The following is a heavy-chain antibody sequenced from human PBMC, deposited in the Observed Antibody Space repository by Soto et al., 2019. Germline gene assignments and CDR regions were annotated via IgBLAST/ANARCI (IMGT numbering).Heavy chain of an antibody. Sequence: ASVKVSCKASGYTFTIYGIIWVRQAPGQGLEWMGWISAYNGNTNYAQKLQGRVTMTTDTSTSTAYMELRSLRSDDTAVYYCARWPGRVRGVIMVPWFDPWGQGTLVTVSS. D-gene: IGHD3-10*01. J-gene: IGHJ5*02. CDR2: ISAYNGNT. V-gene: IGHV1-18*01. CDR1: GYTFTIYG. CDR3: ARWPGRVRGVIMVPWFDP.